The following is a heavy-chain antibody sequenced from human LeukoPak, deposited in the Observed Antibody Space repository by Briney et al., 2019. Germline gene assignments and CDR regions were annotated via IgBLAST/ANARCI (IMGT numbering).Heavy chain of an antibody. J-gene: IGHJ5*02. CDR1: GGSISSGSYY. V-gene: IGHV4-61*02. Sequence: PSETLSLTCTVSGGSISSGSYYWSWIRQPAGKGLEWIGRIYTSGSTNYNPSLKSRVAISVDTSKNQFSLKLSSVTAADTAVYYCARECIEGIAAAGIFWFDPWGQETLVTVSS. D-gene: IGHD6-13*01. CDR2: IYTSGST. CDR3: ARECIEGIAAAGIFWFDP.